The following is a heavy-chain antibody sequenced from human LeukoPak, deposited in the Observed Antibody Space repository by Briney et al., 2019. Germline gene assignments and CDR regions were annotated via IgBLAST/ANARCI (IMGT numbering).Heavy chain of an antibody. Sequence: GESLKISCKASGYSFTNYWIAWVRQMPGKGLEWMGIIDPADSDTRYSPSFQGQVSISVDKSISTAYLQWTSLEASDTAMYYCARLRGVRAPFDPWGQGTLVTVSS. J-gene: IGHJ5*02. V-gene: IGHV5-51*01. CDR2: IDPADSDT. D-gene: IGHD3-10*01. CDR1: GYSFTNYW. CDR3: ARLRGVRAPFDP.